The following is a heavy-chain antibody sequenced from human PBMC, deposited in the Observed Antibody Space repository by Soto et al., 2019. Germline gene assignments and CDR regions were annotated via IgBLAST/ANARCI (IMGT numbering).Heavy chain of an antibody. CDR3: ARDHRYCSGSSCRPYYYYYGMDV. CDR1: GFTFSSYS. J-gene: IGHJ6*02. CDR2: ISGTSDYI. V-gene: IGHV3-21*01. D-gene: IGHD2-15*01. Sequence: GGSLRLSCAASGFTFSSYSMNWVRQAPGRGLEWVAAISGTSDYIYYADSVKGRFTISRDNTKTSLYIQMNSLRAEDTAVYYCARDHRYCSGSSCRPYYYYYGMDVWGQGTTVTVSS.